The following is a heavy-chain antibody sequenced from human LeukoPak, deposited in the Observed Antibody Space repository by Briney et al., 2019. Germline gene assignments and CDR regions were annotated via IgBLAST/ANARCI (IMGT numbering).Heavy chain of an antibody. V-gene: IGHV4-30-4*01. J-gene: IGHJ5*02. CDR2: IYYSGST. D-gene: IGHD4-17*01. Sequence: PSETLSLTCTVSGGSTSSGDYYWSWIRQPPGKGLEWIGYIYYSGSTYYNPSLKSRVIISVDTSKNQFSLKLSSVTAADTAVYYCTREYGDDNWFDPWGQGTLVTVSS. CDR1: GGSTSSGDYY. CDR3: TREYGDDNWFDP.